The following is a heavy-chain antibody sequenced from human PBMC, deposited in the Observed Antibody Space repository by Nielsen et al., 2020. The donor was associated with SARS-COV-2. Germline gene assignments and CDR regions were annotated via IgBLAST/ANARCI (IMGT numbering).Heavy chain of an antibody. D-gene: IGHD4-23*01. CDR1: GFIFSSYG. V-gene: IGHV3-33*01. CDR2: IWYDGSNK. CDR3: ARDGSTVVTHAFDI. J-gene: IGHJ3*02. Sequence: GGSLRLSCAASGFIFSSYGMHWVRQAPGKGLEWVAVIWYDGSNKYYADSVKGRFTISRDNSKNTLYLQMNSLRAEDTAVYYCARDGSTVVTHAFDIWGQGTMVTVSS.